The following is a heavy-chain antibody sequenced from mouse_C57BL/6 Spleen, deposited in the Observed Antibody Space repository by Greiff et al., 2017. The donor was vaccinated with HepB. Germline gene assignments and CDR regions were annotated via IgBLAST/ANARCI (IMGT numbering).Heavy chain of an antibody. CDR1: GFTFSDFY. D-gene: IGHD2-4*01. J-gene: IGHJ4*01. CDR2: SRNKANDYTT. CDR3: ARDGGPYDYDGVYYAMDY. Sequence: EVQVVESGGGLVQSGRSLRLSCATSGFTFSDFYMEWVRQAPGKGLEWIAASRNKANDYTTEYSVSVKGRFIVSRDTSQSILYLQMNALRAEDTAIYYCARDGGPYDYDGVYYAMDYWGQGTSVTVSS. V-gene: IGHV7-1*01.